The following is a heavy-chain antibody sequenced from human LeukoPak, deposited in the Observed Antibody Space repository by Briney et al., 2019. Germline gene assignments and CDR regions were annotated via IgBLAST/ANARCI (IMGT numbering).Heavy chain of an antibody. Sequence: PSETLSLPCTVSGVSMRNSYGSWIRQPPGGGLGGVGYIYYRGSTKYDPSLNSRVTISVDTSKTPSSLKLSSVPAADTAVYYCARSPYYYGSGSSYYYMDVWGKGTTVTVS. V-gene: IGHV4-59*08. CDR1: GVSMRNSY. D-gene: IGHD3-10*01. CDR2: IYYRGST. J-gene: IGHJ6*03. CDR3: ARSPYYYGSGSSYYYMDV.